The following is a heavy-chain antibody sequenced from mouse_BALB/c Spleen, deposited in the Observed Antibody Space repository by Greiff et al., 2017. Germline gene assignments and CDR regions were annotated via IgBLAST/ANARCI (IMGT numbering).Heavy chain of an antibody. D-gene: IGHD1-1*01. J-gene: IGHJ2*01. CDR3: ARQGAYYYYGSSHYFDY. V-gene: IGHV5-17*02. CDR2: ISSGSSTI. CDR1: GFTFSSFG. Sequence: EVQLVESGGGLVQPGGSRKLSCAASGFTFSSFGMHWVRQAPEKGLEWVAYISSGSSTIYYADTVKGRFTISRDNPKNTLFLQMTSLRSEDTAMYYCARQGAYYYYGSSHYFDYWGQGTTLTVSS.